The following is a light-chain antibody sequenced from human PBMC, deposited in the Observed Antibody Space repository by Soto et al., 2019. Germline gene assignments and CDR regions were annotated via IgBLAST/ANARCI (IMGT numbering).Light chain of an antibody. Sequence: QSALTQPPSASGSPGQSVAISCSGTSSDVGGYNYVSWYQQHPGKAPKLMIYDVNKRPSGVPDRFSGSKSGNTASLTVSGLQAEDEADYYCISYAGSYKPAFGGGTKVTVL. CDR3: ISYAGSYKPA. V-gene: IGLV2-8*01. CDR2: DVN. CDR1: SSDVGGYNY. J-gene: IGLJ2*01.